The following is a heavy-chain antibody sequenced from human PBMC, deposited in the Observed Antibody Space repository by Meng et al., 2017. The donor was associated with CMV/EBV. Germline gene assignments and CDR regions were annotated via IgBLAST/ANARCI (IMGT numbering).Heavy chain of an antibody. CDR3: ARPHQTSGYYESYYYYGMDV. D-gene: IGHD3-3*01. V-gene: IGHV3-21*01. Sequence: GGSLRLSCAASGFTISSYSMNWVRQAPGKGLEWVSSISSSSSYIYYADSVKGRFTISRDNAKNSLYLQMNSLRAEDTAVYYCARPHQTSGYYESYYYYGMDVWGQGTTVTVSS. CDR2: ISSSSSYI. CDR1: GFTISSYS. J-gene: IGHJ6*02.